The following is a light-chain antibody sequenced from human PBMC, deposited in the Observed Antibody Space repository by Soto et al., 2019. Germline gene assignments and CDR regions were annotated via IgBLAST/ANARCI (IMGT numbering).Light chain of an antibody. CDR2: GAS. CDR3: QQYYDWRPRPT. V-gene: IGKV3-15*01. CDR1: QSVSRN. Sequence: EIVMTQSPATLSVSPGERATLSCRASQSVSRNLAWYQQRPGQAPRLLIYGASSRATNIPARFSGSGSGTEFTLTISSLQSEDFAVYYCQQYYDWRPRPTFGGGTKVEIK. J-gene: IGKJ4*01.